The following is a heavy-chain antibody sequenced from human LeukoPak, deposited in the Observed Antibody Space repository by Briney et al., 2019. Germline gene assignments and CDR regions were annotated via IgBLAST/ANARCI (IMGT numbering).Heavy chain of an antibody. CDR3: ARPNHGYDY. Sequence: GASVKVSCKASGYTFTNYAIHWLRQAPGQGLEWMGWINAGDGDTKYSQEFQGRLTIVRDTSANTAYMELSSLRSEDTAVYYCARPNHGYDYWGQGTLVTVSS. V-gene: IGHV1-3*01. D-gene: IGHD5-18*01. J-gene: IGHJ4*02. CDR2: INAGDGDT. CDR1: GYTFTNYA.